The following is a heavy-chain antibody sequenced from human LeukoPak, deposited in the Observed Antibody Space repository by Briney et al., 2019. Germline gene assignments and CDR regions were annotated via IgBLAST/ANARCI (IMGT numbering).Heavy chain of an antibody. CDR2: ISGSGGST. V-gene: IGHV3-23*01. J-gene: IGHJ4*02. Sequence: GGSLRLSCAASGFTFSSYAMSWVRQAPGKGLEWVSAISGSGGSTYYADSVKGRFTISRDNSKNTLYLQMNSLRAEDTAVYYCAKPQGNYYYDSSGYYRSTPFDYWGQGTLVTVSS. CDR3: AKPQGNYYYDSSGYYRSTPFDY. D-gene: IGHD3-22*01. CDR1: GFTFSSYA.